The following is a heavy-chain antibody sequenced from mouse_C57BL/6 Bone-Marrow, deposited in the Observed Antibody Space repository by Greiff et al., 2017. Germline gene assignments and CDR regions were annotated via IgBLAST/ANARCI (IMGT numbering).Heavy chain of an antibody. CDR3: ARGGFAY. CDR2: ISYDGSN. V-gene: IGHV3-6*01. J-gene: IGHJ3*01. CDR1: GYSITSGYY. Sequence: EVQLVESGPGLVKPSQSLSLTCSVTGYSITSGYYWNWIRQFPGNKLEWMGYISYDGSNNYNPSLKNRISITRDTSKNQFFLTLNSVTTEDTATYYCARGGFAYWGQGTLVTVSA.